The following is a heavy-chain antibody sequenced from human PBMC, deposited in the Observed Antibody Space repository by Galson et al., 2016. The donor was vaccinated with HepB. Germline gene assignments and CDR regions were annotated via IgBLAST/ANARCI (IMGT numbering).Heavy chain of an antibody. V-gene: IGHV1-8*01. CDR1: GYSFLSHD. J-gene: IGHJ6*02. D-gene: IGHD4-23*01. CDR3: ARGRSPVDYGGVSDGMDL. CDR2: MNPNSGDT. Sequence: SVKVSCKASGYSFLSHDIDWIRQTTGQGLEWMGWMNPNSGDTYYVKKFQGRVNMTRNIAMTTAYMELTSLRSDDTAVYYCARGRSPVDYGGVSDGMDLWGQGTTVIVSS.